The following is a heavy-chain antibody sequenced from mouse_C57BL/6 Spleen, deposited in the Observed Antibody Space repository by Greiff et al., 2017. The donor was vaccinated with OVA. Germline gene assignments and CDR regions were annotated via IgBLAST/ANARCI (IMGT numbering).Heavy chain of an antibody. V-gene: IGHV1-69*01. Sequence: QVQLQQPGAELVMPGASVKLSCKASGYTFTSYWMHWVKQRPGQGLEWIGEIDPSDSYPNYNQKFKGKSTLTVDKSSSTAYMQLSSLTSEDSAVYYCARSFVTTVGGYFDVWGTGTTVTVSS. J-gene: IGHJ1*03. CDR1: GYTFTSYW. CDR3: ARSFVTTVGGYFDV. D-gene: IGHD1-1*01. CDR2: IDPSDSYP.